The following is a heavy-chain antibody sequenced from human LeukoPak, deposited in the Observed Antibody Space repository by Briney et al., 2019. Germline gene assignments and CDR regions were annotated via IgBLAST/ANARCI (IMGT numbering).Heavy chain of an antibody. J-gene: IGHJ4*02. CDR2: IYYSGST. CDR1: GGSISSSSYC. V-gene: IGHV4-39*01. CDR3: ARKYSGYDLSYFDY. Sequence: SETLSLTCTVSGGSISSSSYCWGWIRQPPGKRLEWVGSIYYSGSTYYIPSLKSRVTISVDTSKNQFSLKLSSVTAADTAVYYCARKYSGYDLSYFDYWGQGTLVTVSS. D-gene: IGHD5-12*01.